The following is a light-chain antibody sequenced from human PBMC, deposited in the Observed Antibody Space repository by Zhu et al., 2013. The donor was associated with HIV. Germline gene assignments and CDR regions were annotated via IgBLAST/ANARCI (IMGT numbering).Light chain of an antibody. J-gene: IGKJ4*01. CDR2: DAS. CDR1: QSIGSW. CDR3: QQYNSYPLT. V-gene: IGKV1-5*01. Sequence: DIQMTQSPSTLSASVGDRVIITCRASQSIGSWLAWYQQKPGKAPNLLIYDASSLESGVPSRFSGSGSGTQFTLTLNNLQPEDSATYYCQQYNSYPLTFGRRD.